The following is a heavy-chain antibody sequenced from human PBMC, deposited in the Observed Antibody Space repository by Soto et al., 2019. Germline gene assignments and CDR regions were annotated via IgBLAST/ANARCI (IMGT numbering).Heavy chain of an antibody. Sequence: SVKVSCKASGGTFSTYAISWVRQAPGQGLEWMGGIIPIFGTANYAQKFQGRVTITADESTSTAYMELSSLRSEDTAVYYCARDSLHCISTSCFYDYWGQGTLVTVSS. CDR1: GGTFSTYA. J-gene: IGHJ4*02. CDR2: IIPIFGTA. D-gene: IGHD2-2*01. V-gene: IGHV1-69*13. CDR3: ARDSLHCISTSCFYDY.